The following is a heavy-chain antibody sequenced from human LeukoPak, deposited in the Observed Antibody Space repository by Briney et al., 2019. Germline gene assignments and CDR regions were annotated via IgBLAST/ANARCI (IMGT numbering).Heavy chain of an antibody. J-gene: IGHJ4*02. CDR1: GFTFDDYA. V-gene: IGHV3-43D*03. CDR3: AKDSKAVTGTGNIDY. CDR2: SWDGGSS. D-gene: IGHD6-19*01. Sequence: PGGSLRLSCAASGFTFDDYAMHWVRQAPGKGLEWVSLSWDGGSSYYADYVKGGFTISRDNSKNSLYLQMNSLRAKDTALYYCAKDSKAVTGTGNIDYWGQGPLVTVSS.